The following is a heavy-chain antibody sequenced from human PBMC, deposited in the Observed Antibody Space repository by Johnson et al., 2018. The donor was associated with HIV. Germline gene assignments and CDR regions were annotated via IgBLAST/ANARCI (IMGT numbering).Heavy chain of an antibody. CDR1: GFTVSSNY. CDR3: ARDRAPVYSSSATPFDALDI. CDR2: IYSGGST. D-gene: IGHD6-6*01. J-gene: IGHJ3*02. Sequence: MQLVESGGGLIQPGGSLRLSCAASGFTVSSNYMSWVRQAPGKGLEWVSVIYSGGSTYYADSVKGRFTISRDNSKSTLYLQMNSLRVEDTAVYYCARDRAPVYSSSATPFDALDIWGQGTVVSVSS. V-gene: IGHV3-66*03.